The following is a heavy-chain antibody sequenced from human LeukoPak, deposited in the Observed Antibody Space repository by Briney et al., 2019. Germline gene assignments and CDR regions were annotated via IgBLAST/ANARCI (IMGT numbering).Heavy chain of an antibody. CDR2: MNPNSGNT. D-gene: IGHD3-16*01. Sequence: ASVKVSCKASGYTFTSYDINWVRQATGQGLEWMGWMNPNSGNTGYAQKFQGRVTMTRDTSISTAYMELSRLRSDDTAVYYCARDGAVRAFDIWGQGTMVTVSS. V-gene: IGHV1-8*01. J-gene: IGHJ3*02. CDR3: ARDGAVRAFDI. CDR1: GYTFTSYD.